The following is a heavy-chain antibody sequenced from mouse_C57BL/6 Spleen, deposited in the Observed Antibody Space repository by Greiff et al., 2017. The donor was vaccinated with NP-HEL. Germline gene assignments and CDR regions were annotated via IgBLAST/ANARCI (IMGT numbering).Heavy chain of an antibody. CDR2: ISDGGSYT. J-gene: IGHJ4*01. V-gene: IGHV5-4*01. CDR1: GFTFSSYA. CDR3: ARDRATVVATGAMDY. Sequence: EVQGVESGGGLVKPGGSLKLSCAASGFTFSSYAMSWVRQTPEKRLEWVATISDGGSYTYYPDNVKGRFTISRDTAKNNLYLQMSHLKSENTAMYYCARDRATVVATGAMDYWGQGTSVTVSS. D-gene: IGHD1-1*01.